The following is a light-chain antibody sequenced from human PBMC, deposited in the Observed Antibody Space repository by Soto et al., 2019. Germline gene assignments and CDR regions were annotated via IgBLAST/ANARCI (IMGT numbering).Light chain of an antibody. CDR3: QSYDTSLSTI. CDR1: TSNIGAGYD. Sequence: QSVLTQPPSVSGAPGQRVTISCTGSTSNIGAGYDVHWYQQLPGTAPRLLIYGNNNRPSGVPDRFSGSTSGTSASLAITGLQAEDEADYYCQSYDTSLSTIFGGGTKVTVL. CDR2: GNN. V-gene: IGLV1-40*01. J-gene: IGLJ2*01.